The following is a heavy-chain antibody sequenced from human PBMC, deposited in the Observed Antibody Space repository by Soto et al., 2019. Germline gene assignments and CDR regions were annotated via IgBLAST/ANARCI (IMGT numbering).Heavy chain of an antibody. CDR3: ARETGYSSGWRQDY. CDR1: GFTFSSYW. Sequence: EVQLVESGGGLVQPGWSLRLSCAASGFTFSSYWMHWVRQAPGKGLVWVSRINSDGSSISYADSVKGRFTISRDNAKNTLYLQMNSLRVEDTAVYYCARETGYSSGWRQDYWGQGTLVAVSS. V-gene: IGHV3-74*01. J-gene: IGHJ4*02. D-gene: IGHD6-19*01. CDR2: INSDGSSI.